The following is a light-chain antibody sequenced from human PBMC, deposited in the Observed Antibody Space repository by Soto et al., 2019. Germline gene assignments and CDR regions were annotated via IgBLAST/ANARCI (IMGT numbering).Light chain of an antibody. V-gene: IGKV3D-20*02. CDR3: QQRSNWPIT. CDR1: QSVSSGY. Sequence: EIVLTQSPCTLSLSPGERATLSCRASQSVSSGYLAWYQQKPGQAPSLLIYGASSRATGIPDRFSGSGSGTDFTLTISSLEPEDFAVYYCQQRSNWPITFGQGTRLEIK. CDR2: GAS. J-gene: IGKJ5*01.